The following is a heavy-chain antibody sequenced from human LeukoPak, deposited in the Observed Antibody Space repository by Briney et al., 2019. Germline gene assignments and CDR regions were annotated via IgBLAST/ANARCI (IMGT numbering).Heavy chain of an antibody. CDR3: AKDQRGFLYYYYYMDV. Sequence: GGSLRLSCAASGFTFSSYGMHWVRQAPGKGLEWVAFIRYDGSNKYYADSVKGRFTISRGNSKNTLYLQMNSLRAEDTAVYYCAKDQRGFLYYYYYMDVWGKGTTVTISS. CDR2: IRYDGSNK. D-gene: IGHD2/OR15-2a*01. CDR1: GFTFSSYG. J-gene: IGHJ6*03. V-gene: IGHV3-30*02.